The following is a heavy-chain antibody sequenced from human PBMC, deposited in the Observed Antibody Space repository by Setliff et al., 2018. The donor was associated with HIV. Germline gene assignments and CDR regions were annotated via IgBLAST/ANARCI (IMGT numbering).Heavy chain of an antibody. D-gene: IGHD3-10*01. CDR1: GDSLSSYS. V-gene: IGHV4-4*09. CDR2: IFSSGST. J-gene: IGHJ5*02. Sequence: ASETLSLTCTVAGDSLSSYSWNWIRQSPGGGLEWIGFIFSSGSTKYHPSLQSRVTMSIDTSNSQFSLRLTSVTAADTAVYYCARRIDDSGSFPDKNWFDTWGQGSLVTVSS. CDR3: ARRIDDSGSFPDKNWFDT.